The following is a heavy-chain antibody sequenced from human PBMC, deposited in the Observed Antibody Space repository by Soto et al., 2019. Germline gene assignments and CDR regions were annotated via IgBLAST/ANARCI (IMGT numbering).Heavy chain of an antibody. CDR2: ISSSGSTI. CDR1: GFTFSSYE. J-gene: IGHJ4*02. D-gene: IGHD3-3*01. Sequence: GSLRLSCAASGFTFSSYEMNWVRQAPGKGLERVSYISSSGSTIYYADSVKGRFTISRDSAKNSLYLQMNSLRAEDTAVYYCARGTSVDYDFWSGYYTGPPDYWGQGTLVTVSS. CDR3: ARGTSVDYDFWSGYYTGPPDY. V-gene: IGHV3-48*03.